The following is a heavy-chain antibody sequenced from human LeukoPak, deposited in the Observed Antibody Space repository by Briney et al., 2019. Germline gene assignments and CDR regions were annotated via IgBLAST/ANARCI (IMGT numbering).Heavy chain of an antibody. J-gene: IGHJ5*01. CDR1: GGSISSSSYH. V-gene: IGHV4-39*02. Sequence: SETLSLTCTVSGGSISSSSYHWGWIRQPPGKGLEWIGSVFRTGTTYYSASLKSRVSISVDTSKNDFALKLASVTAADTAMYFCARRVGFYGSGSLNYFDPWGQGILVSVSS. CDR3: ARRVGFYGSGSLNYFDP. D-gene: IGHD3-10*01. CDR2: VFRTGTT.